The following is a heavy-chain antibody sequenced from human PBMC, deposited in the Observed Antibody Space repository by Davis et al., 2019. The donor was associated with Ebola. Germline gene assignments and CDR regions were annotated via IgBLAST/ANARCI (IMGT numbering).Heavy chain of an antibody. CDR2: TYYRSKWYN. CDR3: ARANRYSGFEYYYGMDV. Sequence: PSETLSLTCAISGDSVSSNSAAWNWIRQSPSRGLEWLGRTYYRSKWYNDYAVSVKSRITINPDTSKNQFSLQLNSVTPEETAVYYCARANRYSGFEYYYGMDVWGQGTTVTVSS. V-gene: IGHV6-1*01. CDR1: GDSVSSNSAA. J-gene: IGHJ6*02. D-gene: IGHD5-12*01.